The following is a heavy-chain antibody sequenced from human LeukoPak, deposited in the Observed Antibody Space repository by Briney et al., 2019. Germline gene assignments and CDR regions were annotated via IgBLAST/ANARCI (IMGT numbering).Heavy chain of an antibody. J-gene: IGHJ4*02. CDR1: GFTFSSYG. CDR3: ANSPKSDY. Sequence: GGSLRLSCAASGFTFSSYGMSWFRQAPGKGLEWLSAISGSGGGTYYADSVQGRLTISRDNSKNTLYLQMSSLRAEDTAVYYCANSPKSDYWGQGTLVTVSS. V-gene: IGHV3-23*01. CDR2: ISGSGGGT.